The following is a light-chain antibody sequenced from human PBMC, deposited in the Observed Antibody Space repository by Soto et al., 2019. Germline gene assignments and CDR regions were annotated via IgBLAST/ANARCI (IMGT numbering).Light chain of an antibody. CDR3: CSYAGTNTFV. J-gene: IGLJ1*01. Sequence: QSALTQPASVSGSPGQSITISCTGTSSDVGSYNLVSWYQQHPGKAPKIMIYEGNKRPSGVSNRFSGSKSANTASLTISGLQTEDEADYYCCSYAGTNTFVFGTGTKVTVL. CDR2: EGN. CDR1: SSDVGSYNL. V-gene: IGLV2-23*01.